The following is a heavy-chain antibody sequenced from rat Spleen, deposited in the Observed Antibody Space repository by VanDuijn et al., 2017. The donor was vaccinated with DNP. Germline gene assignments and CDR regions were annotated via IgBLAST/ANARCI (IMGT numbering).Heavy chain of an antibody. Sequence: EVQLVQSGGGLVQPGRSLKLSCAPSGFTFSDYYMAWVRQTPKTGLEWVASINADGGSTYYPDSVKGRFAISRDNAKNTLYLQMTSLRSEDMATYFCARRGYGYNYFDYWGQGIMVTVSS. V-gene: IGHV5-7*01. D-gene: IGHD1-9*01. CDR1: GFTFSDYY. CDR3: ARRGYGYNYFDY. J-gene: IGHJ2*01. CDR2: INADGGST.